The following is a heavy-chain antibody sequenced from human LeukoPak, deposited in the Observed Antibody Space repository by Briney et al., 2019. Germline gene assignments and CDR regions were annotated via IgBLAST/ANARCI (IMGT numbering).Heavy chain of an antibody. CDR1: GGSISGYD. Sequence: PSETLSLTCTVSGGSISGYDWSWIRQPPGKGLEWIGYVSYSGSTNYNPSLKSRVTISVDTSKNQFSLKLSSVTAADTAVYYCARIGTYAAAWGQGTLVTVSS. CDR2: VSYSGST. CDR3: ARIGTYAAA. J-gene: IGHJ5*02. D-gene: IGHD3-10*01. V-gene: IGHV4-59*08.